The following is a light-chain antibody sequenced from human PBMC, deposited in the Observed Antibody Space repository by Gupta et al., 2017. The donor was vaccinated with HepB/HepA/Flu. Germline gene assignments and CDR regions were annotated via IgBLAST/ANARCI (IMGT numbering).Light chain of an antibody. Sequence: SSEMTQDPAVSVALGQTVRITCEGDSLRSYYASWYQQKPGQAPVHVIYGINNRPPGIPDRFSGCSSGCRVSLRITGARAEEWSDCNWNTRDIGRKHHVFGTGCEVSV. CDR3: NTRDIGRKHHV. CDR1: SLRSYY. J-gene: IGLJ1*01. V-gene: IGLV3-19*01. CDR2: GIN.